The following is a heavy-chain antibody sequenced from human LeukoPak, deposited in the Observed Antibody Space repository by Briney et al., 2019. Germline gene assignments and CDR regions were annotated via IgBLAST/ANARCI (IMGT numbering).Heavy chain of an antibody. Sequence: GGSLRLSCAASGFTFSSSAMTWVRQAPGKGLEWVSAISDNGYDTFYADSVKGRFTISRDNAKNSLYLQMNSLRAEDTAVYYCARDRMDYEADYWGQGTLVTVSS. J-gene: IGHJ4*02. CDR2: ISDNGYDT. D-gene: IGHD4-17*01. CDR1: GFTFSSSA. V-gene: IGHV3-23*01. CDR3: ARDRMDYEADY.